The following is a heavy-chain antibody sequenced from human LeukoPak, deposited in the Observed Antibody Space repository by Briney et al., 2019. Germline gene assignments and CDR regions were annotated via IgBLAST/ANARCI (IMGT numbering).Heavy chain of an antibody. CDR3: AREPSRDTVTKRYYYYYMDV. V-gene: IGHV3-30-3*01. J-gene: IGHJ6*03. Sequence: GGSLRLSCAASGFTFSSYAMHWVRQAPGKGLEWVAVISYDGSNKYYADSVKGRFTISRDNSKNMLYLQMNSLRAEDTAVYYCAREPSRDTVTKRYYYYYMDVWGKGTTVTVSS. CDR1: GFTFSSYA. CDR2: ISYDGSNK. D-gene: IGHD4-11*01.